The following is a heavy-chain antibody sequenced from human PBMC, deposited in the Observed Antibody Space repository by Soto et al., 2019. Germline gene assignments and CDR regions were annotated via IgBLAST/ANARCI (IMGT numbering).Heavy chain of an antibody. Sequence: DVQLLESGGGLVQHEGSLRLSCAASGFTFSSYAMGWVRQGPGKGLEWVAVVSIGGSTHYADSVRGRFTISRDNSKNTLSLQMNSLTAEDTEVYFCAKRRGAFWHFNYWGQGAMVTVSS. D-gene: IGHD2-15*01. V-gene: IGHV3-23*01. CDR3: AKRRGAFWHFNY. CDR1: GFTFSSYA. J-gene: IGHJ4*02. CDR2: VSIGGST.